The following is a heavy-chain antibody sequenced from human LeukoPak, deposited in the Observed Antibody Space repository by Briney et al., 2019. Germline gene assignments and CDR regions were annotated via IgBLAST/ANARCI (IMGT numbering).Heavy chain of an antibody. CDR1: GGFISSYY. D-gene: IGHD2-2*01. CDR2: IYTSGST. J-gene: IGHJ5*02. V-gene: IGHV4-4*07. CDR3: AKEGYGSSISCHGFDL. Sequence: SETLSLTCSVSGGFISSYYWSCIRQPAGRGLEWIGRIYTSGSTNYNPSLRSRVTILVDKTKNQLSLKLSSVTAADTALYYCAKEGYGSSISCHGFDLWGQGTLVTVSS.